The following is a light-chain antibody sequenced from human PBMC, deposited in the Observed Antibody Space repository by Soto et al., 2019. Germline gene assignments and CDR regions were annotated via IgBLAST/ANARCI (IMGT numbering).Light chain of an antibody. J-gene: IGKJ4*01. CDR2: KTS. CDR1: QSISSW. V-gene: IGKV1-5*03. Sequence: DIQMTQSPSTLSASVGDTVTITCRASQSISSWLAWYQQKPGKVPKLLMYKTSSLESGVPSRFSGSRSGTEFTLTISSLQADDFATYYCQQYHAYPLTFGGGTKVEI. CDR3: QQYHAYPLT.